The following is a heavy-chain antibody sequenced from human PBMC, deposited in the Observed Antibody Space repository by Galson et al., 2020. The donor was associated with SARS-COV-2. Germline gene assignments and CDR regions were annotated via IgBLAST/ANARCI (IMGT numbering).Heavy chain of an antibody. CDR1: GFTFSDYY. CDR3: ARDRPLRYGMDV. V-gene: IGHV3-11*01. J-gene: IGHJ6*02. CDR2: ISSTGNTI. D-gene: IGHD2-15*01. Sequence: GGSLRLSCAASGFTFSDYYMSWIRQAPGKGLECVSYISSTGNTIYYADSVMGRFTISRDDTKNSLFLQMNSLRAEDTAKYYCARDRPLRYGMDVWGQGTTVTVAS.